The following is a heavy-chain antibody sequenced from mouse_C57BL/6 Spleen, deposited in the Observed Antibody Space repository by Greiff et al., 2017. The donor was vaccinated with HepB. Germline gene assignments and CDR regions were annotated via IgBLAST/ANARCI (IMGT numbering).Heavy chain of an antibody. D-gene: IGHD4-1*01. V-gene: IGHV1-54*01. CDR3: AKGELGDY. CDR2: INPGSGGT. CDR1: GYAFTNYL. Sequence: QVQLQQSGAELVRPGTSVKVSCKASGYAFTNYLIEWVKQRPGQGLEWIGVINPGSGGTNYNEKFKGKATQTADKSSSTAYMQLSSLTSEDSAVYFCAKGELGDYWGQGTTLTVSS. J-gene: IGHJ2*01.